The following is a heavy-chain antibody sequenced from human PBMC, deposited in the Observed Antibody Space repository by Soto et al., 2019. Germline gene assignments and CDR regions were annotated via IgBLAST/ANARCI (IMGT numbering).Heavy chain of an antibody. CDR1: GFTVSSNY. CDR2: IYGGGRT. V-gene: IGHV3-66*01. Sequence: EVQLVESGGGLVQPGGSLRLSCAASGFTVSSNYMSWVRQAPGKGLEWVSIIYGGGRTNYADSVKGRFTVSRDNYKTTLYLQMNSLRAEDTSMYYCCGPSTVTVNWLCDLWGRGTLVPVSS. CDR3: CGPSTVTVNWLCDL. J-gene: IGHJ2*01. D-gene: IGHD4-17*01.